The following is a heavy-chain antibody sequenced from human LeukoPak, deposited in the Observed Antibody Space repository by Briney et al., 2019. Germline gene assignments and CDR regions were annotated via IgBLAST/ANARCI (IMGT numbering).Heavy chain of an antibody. CDR1: GFTFSSYS. CDR2: ISSSSSYI. J-gene: IGHJ4*02. Sequence: GGSLRLSCAASGFTFSSYSVNWVRQAPGKGLEWVLSISSSSSYIYYADSVKGRFTISRDNAKNSLYLRMNSLRAEDTAVYYCARRITMVRGVILGYYFDYWGQGTLVTVSS. D-gene: IGHD3-10*01. V-gene: IGHV3-21*01. CDR3: ARRITMVRGVILGYYFDY.